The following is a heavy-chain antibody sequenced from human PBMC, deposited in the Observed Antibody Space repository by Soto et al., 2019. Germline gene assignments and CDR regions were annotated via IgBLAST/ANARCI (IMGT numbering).Heavy chain of an antibody. CDR2: IDPSDSYT. CDR1: GYSFTSYW. CDR3: ARQWTDSSGYNDY. V-gene: IGHV5-10-1*01. Sequence: SLKISCKGSGYSFTSYWISWVRQMPGKGLEWMGRIDPSDSYTNYSPSFQGHVTISADKSISTAYLQWSSLKASDTAMYYCARQWTDSSGYNDYWGQGTLVTVSS. J-gene: IGHJ4*02. D-gene: IGHD3-22*01.